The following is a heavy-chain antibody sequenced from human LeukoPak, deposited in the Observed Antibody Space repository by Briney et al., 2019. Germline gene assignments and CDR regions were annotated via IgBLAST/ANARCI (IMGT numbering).Heavy chain of an antibody. Sequence: GASVKVSCKASGYTFTGYYMHWVRQAPGQGLEWMGWINPNSGGTNYAQKFQGRVTMTRDTSISTAYMELSRLRSDDTAVYYCARDITMIVETRFDYWGQGTLVTVSS. CDR1: GYTFTGYY. CDR2: INPNSGGT. D-gene: IGHD3-22*01. J-gene: IGHJ4*02. CDR3: ARDITMIVETRFDY. V-gene: IGHV1-2*02.